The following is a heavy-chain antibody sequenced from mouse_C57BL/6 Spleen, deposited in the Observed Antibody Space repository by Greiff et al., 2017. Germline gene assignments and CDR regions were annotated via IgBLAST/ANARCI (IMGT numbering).Heavy chain of an antibody. CDR2: IDPETGGT. CDR1: GYTFTDYE. J-gene: IGHJ2*01. Sequence: VQLQQSGAELVRPGASVTLSCKASGYTFTDYEMHWVKQTPVHGLEWIGAIDPETGGTAYNQKFKGKAILTADKSSSTAYMELRSLTSEDSAVYYCTREEGPFHYCDYWGQGTTLTVSS. V-gene: IGHV1-15*01. CDR3: TREEGPFHYCDY.